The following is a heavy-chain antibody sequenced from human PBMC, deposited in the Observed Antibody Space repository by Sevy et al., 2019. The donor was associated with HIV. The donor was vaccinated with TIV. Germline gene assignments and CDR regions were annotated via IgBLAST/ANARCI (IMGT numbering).Heavy chain of an antibody. Sequence: GGSLRLSCAASGFTFSSYSMNWVRQAPGKGLEWVSYISSSSSTIYYADSVKGRFTISRDNVKNSLYLQMNSLRDEDTAVYYCARDSPGYSSGWYTEYYYYYYGMDVWGQGTTVTVSS. CDR1: GFTFSSYS. CDR3: ARDSPGYSSGWYTEYYYYYYGMDV. CDR2: ISSSSSTI. V-gene: IGHV3-48*02. J-gene: IGHJ6*02. D-gene: IGHD6-19*01.